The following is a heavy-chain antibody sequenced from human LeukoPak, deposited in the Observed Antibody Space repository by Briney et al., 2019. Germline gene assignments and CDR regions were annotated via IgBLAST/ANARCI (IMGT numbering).Heavy chain of an antibody. Sequence: QTGGSLRLSCGASGFSFNTYGIHWVRQALGKGLEWVAVTWYDGSIEYYADSVKGRFTISRDNSKNTVYLQMNSLRAEDTAVYYRARGYYGSGKFDYWGQGTLVTVSS. CDR3: ARGYYGSGKFDY. V-gene: IGHV3-33*01. D-gene: IGHD3-10*01. CDR1: GFSFNTYG. J-gene: IGHJ4*02. CDR2: TWYDGSIE.